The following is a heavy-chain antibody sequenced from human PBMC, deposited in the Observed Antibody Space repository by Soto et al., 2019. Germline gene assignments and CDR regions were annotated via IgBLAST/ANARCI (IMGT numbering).Heavy chain of an antibody. CDR1: GYTFTSYG. Sequence: QVQLVQSGAEVKKPGASVKVSCKASGYTFTSYGISWVRQAPGQGLEWMGGIIPIFGTANYAQKFQGRVTITADESTSTAYMELSSLRSEDTAVYYCARTHDYGDSPPQYWGQGTLVTVSS. D-gene: IGHD4-17*01. J-gene: IGHJ4*02. CDR2: IIPIFGTA. V-gene: IGHV1-69*13. CDR3: ARTHDYGDSPPQY.